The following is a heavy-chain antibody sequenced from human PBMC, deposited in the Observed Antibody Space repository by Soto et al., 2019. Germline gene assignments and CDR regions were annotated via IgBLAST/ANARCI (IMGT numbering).Heavy chain of an antibody. Sequence: QVQLVQSGADVKKPGASVRVSCKASGYTFTDYGITWVRQAPGQGLEWMGWISAKNGDTNLAQKFRGRVTLTTDTSTGTAYMDFRSLTPDYTAVYYCARDPPETPSDYWGQGTLVTVSS. CDR1: GYTFTDYG. CDR3: ARDPPETPSDY. J-gene: IGHJ4*02. CDR2: ISAKNGDT. V-gene: IGHV1-18*01.